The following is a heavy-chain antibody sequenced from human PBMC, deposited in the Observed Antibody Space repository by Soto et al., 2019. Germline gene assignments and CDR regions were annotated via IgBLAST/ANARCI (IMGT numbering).Heavy chain of an antibody. Sequence: QVQLVQSGAEVKKPGSSVKVSCKASGDIFSSYPFSWVRQAPGQGLEWMGGIVPLLGTADYAQKFQDRVTITADDSTSTVFMELSSLRSDDTAVYYCARDRGSQYWYFGVWGRGTLVSVSS. CDR3: ARDRGSQYWYFGV. D-gene: IGHD3-10*01. V-gene: IGHV1-69*01. CDR1: GDIFSSYP. J-gene: IGHJ2*01. CDR2: IVPLLGTA.